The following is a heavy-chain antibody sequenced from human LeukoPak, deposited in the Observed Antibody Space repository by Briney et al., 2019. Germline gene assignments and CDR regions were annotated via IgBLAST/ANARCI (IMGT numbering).Heavy chain of an antibody. D-gene: IGHD2-2*01. CDR3: ARDPDCGTNGCQTPPFDY. CDR2: IWYDGSNK. V-gene: IGHV3-33*01. J-gene: IGHJ4*02. Sequence: QPGRSLRLSCAASGFTFSSYGMHWVRQAPGKGLEWVAVIWYDGSNKYYADSVKGRFTISRDNSKNTLYLQMNSLRAEDTAVYYCARDPDCGTNGCQTPPFDYWGQGTLVTVSS. CDR1: GFTFSSYG.